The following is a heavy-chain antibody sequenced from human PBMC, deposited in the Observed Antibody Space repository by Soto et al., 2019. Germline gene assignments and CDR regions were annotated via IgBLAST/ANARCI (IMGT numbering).Heavy chain of an antibody. V-gene: IGHV1-8*01. J-gene: IGHJ4*02. CDR1: GYTFTSYD. D-gene: IGHD6-19*01. CDR2: MNPNSGNT. Sequence: QVQLVQSGAEVKKPGASVKVSCKASGYTFTSYDINWVRQATGQGLEWMGWMNPNSGNTGYAQKFQGRVTMTRNTSISTAYMELSSLRSEDTAVYYCARIRWDGSGWYVAVDYWGQGTLVTVSS. CDR3: ARIRWDGSGWYVAVDY.